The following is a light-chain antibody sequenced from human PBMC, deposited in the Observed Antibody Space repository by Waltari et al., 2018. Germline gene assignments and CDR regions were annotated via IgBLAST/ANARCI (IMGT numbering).Light chain of an antibody. J-gene: IGKJ1*01. V-gene: IGKV1-5*01. CDR3: QQYNSYSPWT. CDR2: DAS. Sequence: TQSPSTLSASVGDRVTITCRASQTITWWLAWYQQKPGKAPNLLIFDASRLANGVPSRFSGSGSGTEFTLSISSLQPDDFATYYCQQYNSYSPWTFGPGTKVEIK. CDR1: QTITWW.